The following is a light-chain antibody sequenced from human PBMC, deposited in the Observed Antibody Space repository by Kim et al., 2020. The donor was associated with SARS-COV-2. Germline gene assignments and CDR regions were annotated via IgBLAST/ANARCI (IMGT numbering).Light chain of an antibody. V-gene: IGLV2-11*01. CDR3: CSYAGSYSYV. J-gene: IGLJ1*01. CDR2: DVS. Sequence: GQSVTISCTGTSIDVGGYNYVSWYQHHPGKAPKLMIYDVSKRPSGVPDRFSGSKSGNTASLTISGLQAEDEADYYCCSYAGSYSYVFGTGTKVTVL. CDR1: SIDVGGYNY.